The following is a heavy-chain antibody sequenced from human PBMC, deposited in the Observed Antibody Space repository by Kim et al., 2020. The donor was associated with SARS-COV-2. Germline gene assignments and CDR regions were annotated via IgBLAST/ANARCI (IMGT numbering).Heavy chain of an antibody. CDR3: ARDLEYSSGWFPWFDP. CDR2: ISYDGSNK. V-gene: IGHV3-30*04. CDR1: GFTFSSYA. J-gene: IGHJ5*02. D-gene: IGHD6-19*01. Sequence: GGSLRLSCAASGFTFSSYAMHWVRQAPGKGLEWVAVISYDGSNKYYADSVKGRFTISIDNSKNTLYLQMNSLRAEDTAVYYCARDLEYSSGWFPWFDPWGQGTLVTVSS.